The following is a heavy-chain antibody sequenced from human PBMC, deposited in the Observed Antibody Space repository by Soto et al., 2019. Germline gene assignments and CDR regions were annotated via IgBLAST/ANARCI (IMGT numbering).Heavy chain of an antibody. V-gene: IGHV1-69*12. Sequence: QVQLVQSGAEVKKPGSSVKVSCKASGGTSNSYAISWVRQAPGQGLEWMGGIIPIFGTADYAQKFQGRVTITADESTITAYMELSSLRSEDTAVYYCARHPVSGSYAYYYGMDVWCQGTTVTVSS. D-gene: IGHD1-26*01. CDR2: IIPIFGTA. CDR3: ARHPVSGSYAYYYGMDV. J-gene: IGHJ6*02. CDR1: GGTSNSYA.